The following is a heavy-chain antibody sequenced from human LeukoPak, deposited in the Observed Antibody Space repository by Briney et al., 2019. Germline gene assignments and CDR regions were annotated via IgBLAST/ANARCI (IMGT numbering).Heavy chain of an antibody. V-gene: IGHV4-59*01. Sequence: SETLSLTCTVSGGSISNYYWSWIRQPPGKGLEWIGYIYYSGSTNYNPSLKSRVTVSVDTSKNQFSLKLSSVTAADTAVYYCARVGDIVVVPAAMDAFDIWGQGTMVTVSS. CDR2: IYYSGST. J-gene: IGHJ3*02. CDR1: GGSISNYY. CDR3: ARVGDIVVVPAAMDAFDI. D-gene: IGHD2-2*01.